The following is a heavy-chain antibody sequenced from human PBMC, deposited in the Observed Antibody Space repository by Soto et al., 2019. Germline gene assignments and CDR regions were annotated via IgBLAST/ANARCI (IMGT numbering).Heavy chain of an antibody. D-gene: IGHD2-15*01. J-gene: IGHJ6*02. CDR1: GFTFSGFY. V-gene: IGHV1-2*02. CDR3: ARSPYSLEGDGQHYYYGMDL. CDR2: IKPNTDDT. Sequence: ASVKVSCKSSGFTFSGFYLHWVRQAPGQGLEWMGWIKPNTDDTGYAQKFQGRVTLTWDTSSSAGYMDLGRLRSDDTAVYYCARSPYSLEGDGQHYYYGMDLWGLGTTVTVSS.